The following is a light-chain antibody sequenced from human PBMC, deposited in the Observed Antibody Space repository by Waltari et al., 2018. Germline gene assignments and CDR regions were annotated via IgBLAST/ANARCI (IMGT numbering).Light chain of an antibody. V-gene: IGKV1-12*01. CDR2: AAS. CDR3: QQANSFPN. Sequence: DIQMTQSPSSVSASVGDRVTITCRASQDVSSWLAWYQQKPGEAPKLLIFAASSLKSGVPSRFSGSGSGTGFTLTISSLQPEDFATYYCQQANSFPNFGGGTRVEIK. J-gene: IGKJ4*01. CDR1: QDVSSW.